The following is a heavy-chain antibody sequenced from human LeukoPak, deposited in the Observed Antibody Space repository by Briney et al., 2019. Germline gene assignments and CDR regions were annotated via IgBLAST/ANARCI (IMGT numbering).Heavy chain of an antibody. J-gene: IGHJ5*02. CDR1: GFTFSSYS. Sequence: GGSLRLSCAASGFTFSSYSMNWVRQAPGKGLEWVSSISSSSSYIYYADSVKGRFTISRDNAKNSLYLQMNSLRAEDTAVYYCARDFEQQSSNWFDPWGQGTLVTVSS. CDR3: ARDFEQQSSNWFDP. V-gene: IGHV3-21*01. CDR2: ISSSSSYI. D-gene: IGHD6-13*01.